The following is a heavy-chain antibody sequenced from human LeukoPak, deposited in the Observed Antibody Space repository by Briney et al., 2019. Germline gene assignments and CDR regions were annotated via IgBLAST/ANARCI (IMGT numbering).Heavy chain of an antibody. Sequence: PSETLSLTCTVSGYSISSGYYWGWIRQPPGKGLEWIGSIYHSGSTYYNPSLKSRVTISVDTSKNQFSLKLSSVTAADTAVYYCARSPTTRVTGTTRLTWFDPWGQGTLVTVSS. J-gene: IGHJ5*02. D-gene: IGHD1-20*01. V-gene: IGHV4-38-2*02. CDR1: GYSISSGYY. CDR2: IYHSGST. CDR3: ARSPTTRVTGTTRLTWFDP.